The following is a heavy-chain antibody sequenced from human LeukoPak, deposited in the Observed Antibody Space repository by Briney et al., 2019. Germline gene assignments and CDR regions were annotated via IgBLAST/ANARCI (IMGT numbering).Heavy chain of an antibody. CDR1: GGTFSSYA. D-gene: IGHD3-3*01. Sequence: SVKVSCKASGGTFSSYAISWVRQAPGQGLEWMGRIIPIFGTANYAQKFQGRVTITADKSTSTAYMELSSLRSEDTSVYYCARAFRAIFGVPDPWGQGTLVTVSS. CDR2: IIPIFGTA. V-gene: IGHV1-69*06. CDR3: ARAFRAIFGVPDP. J-gene: IGHJ5*02.